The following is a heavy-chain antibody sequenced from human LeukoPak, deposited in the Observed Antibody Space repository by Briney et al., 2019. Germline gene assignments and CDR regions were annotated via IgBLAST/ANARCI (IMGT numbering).Heavy chain of an antibody. D-gene: IGHD3-10*01. CDR3: AKDSMVREYYFDY. Sequence: GGSLRLSCTASGFSFKNFGMSWVRQAPGKGLEWVSGVSGSGARTSYADSVKGRFTISRDNSKNTLYLQMNSLRAEDTAVYYCAKDSMVREYYFDYWGQGTLVTVSS. J-gene: IGHJ4*02. CDR1: GFSFKNFG. CDR2: VSGSGART. V-gene: IGHV3-23*01.